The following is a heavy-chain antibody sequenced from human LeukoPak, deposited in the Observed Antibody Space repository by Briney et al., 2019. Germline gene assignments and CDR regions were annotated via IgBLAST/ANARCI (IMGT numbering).Heavy chain of an antibody. J-gene: IGHJ6*03. Sequence: GGSLRLSCEASEFTFSRHSMNWVRQSPGKGLEWVSYISSSGRTIYYADSVKGRFTISRDNVKNSVDLQMNSLRAEDTAIYYCASRTGSTGYYYYMDVWATGPRSPSP. D-gene: IGHD1-7*01. CDR1: EFTFSRHS. V-gene: IGHV3-48*04. CDR2: ISSSGRTI. CDR3: ASRTGSTGYYYYMDV.